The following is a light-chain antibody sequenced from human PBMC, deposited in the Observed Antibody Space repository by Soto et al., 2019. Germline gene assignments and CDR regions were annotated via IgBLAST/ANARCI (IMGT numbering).Light chain of an antibody. CDR1: QSVSSN. J-gene: IGKJ4*01. Sequence: EIVMTQSPATLSVSPGERATVSCRASQSVSSNLAWYQQKPGQAPRLLIYGASTRATGIPARFSGSGSGTEFTLTIGSLEPEDFAVYYCQHRSNWPLTFGGGTKVEIK. CDR2: GAS. V-gene: IGKV3-15*01. CDR3: QHRSNWPLT.